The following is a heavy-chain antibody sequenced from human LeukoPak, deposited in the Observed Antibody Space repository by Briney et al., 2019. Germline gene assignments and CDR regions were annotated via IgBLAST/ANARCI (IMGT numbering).Heavy chain of an antibody. CDR1: GYTFTSYG. J-gene: IGHJ6*02. D-gene: IGHD3-3*01. CDR3: ARDKNVYYYDFWSGYRPYGMGV. V-gene: IGHV1-18*01. Sequence: ASVKVSCKASGYTFTSYGISWVRQAPGQGLEWMGWISAYNGNTNYAQKLQGRVTMTTDTSTSTAYMELRSLRSDDTAVYYCARDKNVYYYDFWSGYRPYGMGVWGQGTTVTVSS. CDR2: ISAYNGNT.